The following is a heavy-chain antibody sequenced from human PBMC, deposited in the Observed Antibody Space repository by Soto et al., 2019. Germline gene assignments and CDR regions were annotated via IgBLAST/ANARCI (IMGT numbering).Heavy chain of an antibody. V-gene: IGHV2-5*02. J-gene: IGHJ6*02. CDR2: IYWDDAK. CDR1: GFSLSTGGVG. CDR3: AHSRCGGDCLQSCSSHYYDGMDV. Sequence: QITLKESGPALVKPTQTLTLTCTISGFSLSTGGVGVGWIRQPPGKALEWLALIYWDDAKRYSPSLRSRLPTHTDTPKNQXXLXMXXIDPVDAATYYCAHSRCGGDCLQSCSSHYYDGMDVWGQGTTVTVSS. D-gene: IGHD2-21*02.